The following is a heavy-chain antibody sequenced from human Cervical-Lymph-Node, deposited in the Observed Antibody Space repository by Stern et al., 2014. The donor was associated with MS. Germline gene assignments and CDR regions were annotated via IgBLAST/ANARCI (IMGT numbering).Heavy chain of an antibody. CDR1: GGTFSSYV. D-gene: IGHD5-18*01. V-gene: IGHV1-69*01. CDR3: ATERGNNYGFGY. CDR2: ISSIFDKT. J-gene: IGHJ4*02. Sequence: VQLVESEAEVKKPGSSVKVSCTTSGGTFSSYVISWVRQAPGQGLEWMGGISSIFDKTNYAQKFRGRVTITADESTSTAYMELSSLRSDDTAIYYCATERGNNYGFGYWGQGTLVTVSS.